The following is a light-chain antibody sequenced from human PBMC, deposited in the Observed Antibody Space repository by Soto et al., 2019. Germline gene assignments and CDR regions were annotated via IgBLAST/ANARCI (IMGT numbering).Light chain of an antibody. CDR3: QQYNNVPIT. Sequence: DIQMTQSPSSLSASVGDRVTITCQASQDIGNYLNWYKQKPGKAPKLLIYDASNSETGVPSRFSGSGSGTDFTFTISGLQPEDFATYYCQQYNNVPITFAQGTRLEIK. V-gene: IGKV1-33*01. CDR2: DAS. J-gene: IGKJ5*01. CDR1: QDIGNY.